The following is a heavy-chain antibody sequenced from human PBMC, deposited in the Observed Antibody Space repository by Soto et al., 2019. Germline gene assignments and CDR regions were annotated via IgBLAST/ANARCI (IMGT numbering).Heavy chain of an antibody. D-gene: IGHD4-17*01. CDR2: ISSSGEAT. J-gene: IGHJ4*02. Sequence: EVQLVESGGGLVQPGGPLRLSCAASGFTFSSHAMYWVRQAPGKGLECVSYISSSGEATYYADSVKGRFTVSRDNDKYSMYLQMNSLRAEDTAVYYCLNGDYYVGQGTLVTVSS. V-gene: IGHV3-48*01. CDR1: GFTFSSHA. CDR3: LNGDYY.